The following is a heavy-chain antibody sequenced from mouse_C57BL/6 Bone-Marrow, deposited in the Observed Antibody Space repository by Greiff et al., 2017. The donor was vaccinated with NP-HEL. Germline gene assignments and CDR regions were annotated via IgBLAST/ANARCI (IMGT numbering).Heavy chain of an antibody. CDR3: ARHEAALLLLLSY. CDR2: LYPGSGSI. V-gene: IGHV1-62-2*01. Sequence: VQLQQSGAELVKPGASVKLSCKASGYTFTEYPIHWVKQRSGQGLEWIGWLYPGSGSIKYNEKFKDKATLPADKSSSTVYMELSRLTSEDSAVYFCARHEAALLLLLSYWGQGTTLTVSS. J-gene: IGHJ2*01. CDR1: GYTFTEYP. D-gene: IGHD1-1*01.